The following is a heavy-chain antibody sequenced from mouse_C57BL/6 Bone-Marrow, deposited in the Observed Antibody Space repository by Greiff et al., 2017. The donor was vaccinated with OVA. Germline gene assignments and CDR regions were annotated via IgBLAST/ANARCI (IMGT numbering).Heavy chain of an antibody. V-gene: IGHV1-53*01. CDR1: GYTFTSYW. CDR3: ARGGNGYYPLDY. D-gene: IGHD2-3*01. CDR2: INPSNGGT. J-gene: IGHJ2*01. Sequence: QVQLQQPGTELVKPGASVKLSCKASGYTFTSYWMHWVKQRPGQGLEWIGNINPSNGGTTYNEKFKSKATLTVDKSSSTAYMQLSSLTSEDSAVYYCARGGNGYYPLDYWGQGTTLTVSS.